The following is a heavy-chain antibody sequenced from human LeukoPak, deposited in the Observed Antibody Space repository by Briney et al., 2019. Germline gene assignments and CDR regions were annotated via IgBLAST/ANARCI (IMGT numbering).Heavy chain of an antibody. CDR1: GFTFSNSD. J-gene: IGHJ4*02. CDR2: ISGSGYNT. Sequence: GGSLRLSCAASGFTFSNSDMSWVRPAPGKGLEWVSAISGSGYNTYYADSVKGRFTISRDTPKNTLYLQVNSLRAEDTALYYCAKAIVGVSGLGYWGQGTLVTVSS. D-gene: IGHD1-26*01. V-gene: IGHV3-23*01. CDR3: AKAIVGVSGLGY.